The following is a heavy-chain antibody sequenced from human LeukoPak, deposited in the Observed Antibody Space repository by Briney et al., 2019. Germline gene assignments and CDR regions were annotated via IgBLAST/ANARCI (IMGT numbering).Heavy chain of an antibody. D-gene: IGHD1-1*01. CDR1: GFTFTNYA. CDR2: IGKSGTT. J-gene: IGHJ4*02. V-gene: IGHV3-23*01. Sequence: HPGGSLRLSCAASGFTFTNYAMSWVRQAPGKGLEWVSVIGKSGTTYYADSVKGRFTISRDNSKSTLYLQMNNLRAEDTAVYYCAKRDSTGLHYFDYWGQGTLVTVSS. CDR3: AKRDSTGLHYFDY.